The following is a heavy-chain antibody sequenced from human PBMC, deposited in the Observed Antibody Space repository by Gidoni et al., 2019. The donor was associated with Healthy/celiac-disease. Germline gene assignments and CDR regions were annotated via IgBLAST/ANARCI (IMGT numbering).Heavy chain of an antibody. CDR3: VKLGTGASPQTYYYDSSGYPFDY. J-gene: IGHJ4*02. V-gene: IGHV3-64D*06. Sequence: EVQLVESGGGLVQPGGSLRLSCSASGFTFSSYAMPWVRQAPGKGLEYVSAISSNGGSTYYADSVKGRFTISRDNSKNTLYLQMSSLRAEDTAVYYCVKLGTGASPQTYYYDSSGYPFDYWGQGTLVTVSS. CDR1: GFTFSSYA. D-gene: IGHD3-22*01. CDR2: ISSNGGST.